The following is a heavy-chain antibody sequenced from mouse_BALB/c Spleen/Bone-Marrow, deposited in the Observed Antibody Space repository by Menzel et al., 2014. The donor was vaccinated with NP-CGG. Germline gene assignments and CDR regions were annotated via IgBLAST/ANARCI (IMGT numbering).Heavy chain of an antibody. D-gene: IGHD2-1*01. V-gene: IGHV1S81*02. J-gene: IGHJ3*01. CDR3: TRSNGNWFAY. CDR2: INPSNGGT. CDR1: GYAFTSYY. Sequence: QVQLQQPGAELVKPGASVKLSCKASGYAFTSYYMYWVKQRPGQGLEWIGEINPSNGGTNFNEKFKNKATPTVDKSSSTAYMQLSSLIFEDSAVYYCTRSNGNWFAYWGQGTLVTVSA.